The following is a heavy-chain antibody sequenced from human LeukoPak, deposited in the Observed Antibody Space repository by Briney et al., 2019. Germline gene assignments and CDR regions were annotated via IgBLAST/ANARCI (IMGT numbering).Heavy chain of an antibody. CDR1: RFTFSTSG. Sequence: PGKSLRLSCAASRFTFSTSGVHWLRQAPGKGLEWVSYISSSSSTIYYADSVKGRFTISRDNLKNSLYLQMNSLRADDTAVYYCARDSTARRGYSNGYKAFDIWGQGTMVTVSS. V-gene: IGHV3-48*01. CDR2: ISSSSSTI. D-gene: IGHD5-18*01. J-gene: IGHJ3*02. CDR3: ARDSTARRGYSNGYKAFDI.